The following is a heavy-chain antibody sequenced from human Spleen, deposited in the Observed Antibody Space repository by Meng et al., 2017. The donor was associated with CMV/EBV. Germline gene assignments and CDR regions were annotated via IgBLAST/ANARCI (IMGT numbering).Heavy chain of an antibody. V-gene: IGHV3-66*02. J-gene: IGHJ4*02. D-gene: IGHD3-3*01. CDR2: IQNDGTT. Sequence: GESLKISCAVSGFTFSSYALNWVRQAPGKGLEWVSIIQNDGTTYYTDSVKGRFTISRDNSKNTLYLQMNSLRTEDTAVYYCASHDFWSGNRDYWGQGALVTVSS. CDR1: GFTFSSYA. CDR3: ASHDFWSGNRDY.